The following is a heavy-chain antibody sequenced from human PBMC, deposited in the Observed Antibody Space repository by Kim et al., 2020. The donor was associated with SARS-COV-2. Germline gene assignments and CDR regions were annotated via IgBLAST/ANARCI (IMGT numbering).Heavy chain of an antibody. J-gene: IGHJ4*02. D-gene: IGHD3-9*01. Sequence: SETLSLTCTVSGGSISSSSYYWGWIRQPPGKGLEWIGSIYYSGSTYYNPSLKSRVTISVDTSKNQFSLKLSSVTAADTAVYYCAGDTAAGGNRYYDILTGAPAQDYYDYWGQGTRVTVSS. CDR1: GGSISSSSYY. V-gene: IGHV4-39*07. CDR2: IYYSGST. CDR3: AGDTAAGGNRYYDILTGAPAQDYYDY.